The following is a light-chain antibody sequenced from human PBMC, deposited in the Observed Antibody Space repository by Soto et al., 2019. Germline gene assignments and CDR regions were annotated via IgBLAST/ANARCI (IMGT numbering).Light chain of an antibody. CDR2: WAS. CDR3: QQYYSTPWT. CDR1: QSVLYSSNNTNY. V-gene: IGKV4-1*01. Sequence: DIVMTQSPDSLAVSLGESATINCKSSQSVLYSSNNTNYLAWYQQEPVQHPKLLIYWASTREPGVPDRFRGSWSGPDFTLTISSLPAEDVAVFYCQQYYSTPWTVGLGTKVEIK. J-gene: IGKJ1*01.